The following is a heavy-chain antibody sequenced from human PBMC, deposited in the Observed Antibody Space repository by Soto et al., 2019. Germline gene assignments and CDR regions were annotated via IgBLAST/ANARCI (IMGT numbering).Heavy chain of an antibody. J-gene: IGHJ5*02. V-gene: IGHV4-59*01. CDR3: ATDAYYDSGADNCFDP. CDR2: IYYSGST. Sequence: SETLSLTCTVSGGSISSYYWSWIRQPPGKGLEWIGYIYYSGSTNYNPSLKSRVTISVDTSKNQFSLILSSVTAADTAVYYCATDAYYDSGADNCFDPWGQGTLVTVSS. D-gene: IGHD3-22*01. CDR1: GGSISSYY.